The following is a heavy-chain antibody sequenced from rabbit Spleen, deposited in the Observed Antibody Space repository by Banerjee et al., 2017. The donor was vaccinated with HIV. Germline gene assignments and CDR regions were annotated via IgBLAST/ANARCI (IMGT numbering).Heavy chain of an antibody. V-gene: IGHV1S40*01. CDR1: GFSFSAGYY. Sequence: QSLEESEGDLVKPGASLTLTCTASGFSFSAGYYMCWVRQAPGKGLEYIGAITDDTRTYYANWTKGRVTISKTSSTTVTLQMTSLTAADTATYFCARDSSSSFSSYGMDLWGPGTLVTVS. D-gene: IGHD1-1*01. J-gene: IGHJ6*01. CDR2: ITDDTRT. CDR3: ARDSSSSFSSYGMDL.